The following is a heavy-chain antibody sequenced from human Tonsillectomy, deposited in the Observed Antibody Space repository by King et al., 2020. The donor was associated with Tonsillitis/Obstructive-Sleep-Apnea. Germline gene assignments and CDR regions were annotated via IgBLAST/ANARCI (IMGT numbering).Heavy chain of an antibody. Sequence: VQLVESGGGVVQPGRSLRLPCAASGFTFSSYAMHWVRQAPGKGLEWVAVISYDGSNKYYADSVKGRFTISRDNSKNTLYVQMNSLRAEDTAVYYCASSQEWFDAFDIWGQGTMVTVSS. D-gene: IGHD3-3*01. CDR1: GFTFSSYA. CDR2: ISYDGSNK. V-gene: IGHV3-30*04. CDR3: ASSQEWFDAFDI. J-gene: IGHJ3*02.